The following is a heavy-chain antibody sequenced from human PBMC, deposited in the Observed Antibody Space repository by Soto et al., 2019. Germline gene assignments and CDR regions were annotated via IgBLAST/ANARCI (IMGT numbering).Heavy chain of an antibody. CDR2: IYTSGST. D-gene: IGHD3-22*01. V-gene: IGHV4-4*07. CDR3: ARDRDSSGYLNFDY. CDR1: GGSISSYY. J-gene: IGHJ4*02. Sequence: SETLSLTCTVSGGSISSYYWSWIRQPAGKGLEWIGRIYTSGSTNYNPSLKSRVTMPVDTSKNQFSLKLSSVTAADTAVYYCARDRDSSGYLNFDYWGQGTLVTVSS.